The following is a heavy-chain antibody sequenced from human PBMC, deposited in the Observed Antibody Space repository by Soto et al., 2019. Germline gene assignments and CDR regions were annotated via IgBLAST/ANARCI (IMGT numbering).Heavy chain of an antibody. CDR2: INHSGST. V-gene: IGHV4-34*01. Sequence: SETLSLTCAVYGGSLSGYYWSWIRQPPGKGLEWIGDINHSGSTNYNPSLKSRVTISVDTSKTEFSLNVNSVTAADTAIYFCARLVYDTRLNYMYFDFWGQGALVTVSS. CDR3: ARLVYDTRLNYMYFDF. D-gene: IGHD3-10*01. J-gene: IGHJ4*02. CDR1: GGSLSGYY.